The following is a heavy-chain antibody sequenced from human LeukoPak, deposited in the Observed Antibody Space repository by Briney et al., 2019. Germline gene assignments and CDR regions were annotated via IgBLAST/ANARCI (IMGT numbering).Heavy chain of an antibody. CDR1: GYSISTGYY. Sequence: PSETLSLTCTVSGYSISTGYYWVWIRQPPGKGLEWIGSIYRSGSTSYNPSLKSRLTISVDTSKNQFSLNLNSVTAADTAVYYCARKSGSSTGRGVDSWGQGTLVTVSS. CDR2: IYRSGST. J-gene: IGHJ4*02. CDR3: ARKSGSSTGRGVDS. D-gene: IGHD1-26*01. V-gene: IGHV4-38-2*02.